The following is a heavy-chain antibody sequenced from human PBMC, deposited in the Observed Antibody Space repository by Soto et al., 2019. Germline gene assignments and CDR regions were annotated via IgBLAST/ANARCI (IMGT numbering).Heavy chain of an antibody. Sequence: SQTLSLTCAISVDSVSSNSAAWNWIRQSPSRGLEWLGRTYYRSKWYNDYAVSVKSRITINPDTSKNQFSLQLNSVTPEDTAVYYCARVGRIAVAGTYYYYYMDVWGKGTTVTVSS. CDR3: ARVGRIAVAGTYYYYYMDV. V-gene: IGHV6-1*01. CDR2: TYYRSKWYN. D-gene: IGHD6-19*01. CDR1: VDSVSSNSAA. J-gene: IGHJ6*03.